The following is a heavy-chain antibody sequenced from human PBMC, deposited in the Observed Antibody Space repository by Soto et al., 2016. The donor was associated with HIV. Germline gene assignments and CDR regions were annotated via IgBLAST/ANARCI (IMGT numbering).Heavy chain of an antibody. V-gene: IGHV1-8*03. Sequence: QVQLVQSGAEVKKPGASVKVSCKASGYTFTTYDINWVRQATGQGLEWMGWMNPNSGNTGYAQKFQGRVTITRNTSISTAYMELSSLRSEDTAVYYCARGRGITMVRGIINWYFDLWGRGTLVTV. CDR1: GYTFTTYD. D-gene: IGHD3-10*01. CDR3: ARGRGITMVRGIINWYFDL. CDR2: MNPNSGNT. J-gene: IGHJ2*01.